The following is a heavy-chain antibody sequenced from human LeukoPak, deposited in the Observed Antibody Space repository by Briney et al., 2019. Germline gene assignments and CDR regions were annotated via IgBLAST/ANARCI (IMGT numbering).Heavy chain of an antibody. Sequence: GASVKVSCKASGGTFSSYAISWVRQAPGQGLEWMGGIIPIFGTANYAQKFQGRVTITADESTSTAYMELSSLRSEDTAVYYCAGYPYDYGESYWYFDLWGRGTLVTVSS. CDR2: IIPIFGTA. D-gene: IGHD4-17*01. J-gene: IGHJ2*01. CDR3: AGYPYDYGESYWYFDL. CDR1: GGTFSSYA. V-gene: IGHV1-69*13.